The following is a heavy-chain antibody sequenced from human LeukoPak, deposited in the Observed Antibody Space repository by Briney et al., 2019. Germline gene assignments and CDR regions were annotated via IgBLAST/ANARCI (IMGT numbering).Heavy chain of an antibody. V-gene: IGHV4-34*01. J-gene: IGHJ4*02. D-gene: IGHD3-22*01. Sequence: SETLSLTCAVYGGSFSGYYWSWIRQPPGKGLEWIGEINHSGSTNYNPSLKSRVTISVDTSKNQFSLKLSSVTAADTAVYYCARTLYDSSGYYFDYWGQGTLVTVSS. CDR3: ARTLYDSSGYYFDY. CDR2: INHSGST. CDR1: GGSFSGYY.